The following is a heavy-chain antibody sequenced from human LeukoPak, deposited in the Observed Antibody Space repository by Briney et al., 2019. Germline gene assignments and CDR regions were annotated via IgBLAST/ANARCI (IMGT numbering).Heavy chain of an antibody. D-gene: IGHD6-6*01. CDR3: ARAVCTGQLASHLDY. Sequence: SQTLSLTCAISGDSVSSNSSAWNWIRQSPSRGLEWLGRTYYRSKWYNDYAVSVKSRITINPYTSKNQFSLQLNSVTPEDTAVYYCARAVCTGQLASHLDYWGQGTLVTVSS. V-gene: IGHV6-1*01. J-gene: IGHJ4*02. CDR2: TYYRSKWYN. CDR1: GDSVSSNSSA.